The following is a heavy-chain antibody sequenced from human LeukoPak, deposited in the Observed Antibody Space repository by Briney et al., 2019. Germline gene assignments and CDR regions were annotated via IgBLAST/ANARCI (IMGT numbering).Heavy chain of an antibody. CDR2: IYTSGST. D-gene: IGHD6-13*01. CDR3: ARDRRERYSSWYGWFDP. Sequence: SETLSLTCTVSGGSISSYYWSWIRQPAGKGLEWIGRIYTSGSTNYNPSLKSRVTMSVDTSKNQFSLKLSSVTAADTAVYYCARDRRERYSSWYGWFDPWGQGTLVTVSS. CDR1: GGSISSYY. V-gene: IGHV4-4*07. J-gene: IGHJ5*02.